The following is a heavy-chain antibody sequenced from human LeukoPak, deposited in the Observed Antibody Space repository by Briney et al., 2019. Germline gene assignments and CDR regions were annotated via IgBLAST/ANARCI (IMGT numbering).Heavy chain of an antibody. D-gene: IGHD6-13*01. J-gene: IGHJ4*02. CDR3: ASYFREAAGTIGY. V-gene: IGHV4-59*12. CDR1: GGSISSYY. CDR2: IYHSGST. Sequence: PSETLSLTCTVSGGSISSYYWSWIRQPPGKGLEWIGYIYHSGSTYYNPSLKSRVTISVDRSKNQFSLKLSSVTAADTAVYYCASYFREAAGTIGYWGQGTLVTVSS.